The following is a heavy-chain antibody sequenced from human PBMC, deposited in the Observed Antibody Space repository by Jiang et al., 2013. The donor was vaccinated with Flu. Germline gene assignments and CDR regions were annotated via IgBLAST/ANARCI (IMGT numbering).Heavy chain of an antibody. Sequence: GWMNPNSGNTGYAQKFQGRVTMTRNTSISTAYMELSSLRSEDTAVYYCARGRQWLRLFRVYYYGMDVWGQGTTVTVSS. V-gene: IGHV1-8*01. D-gene: IGHD5-12*01. CDR3: ARGRQWLRLFRVYYYGMDV. J-gene: IGHJ6*02. CDR2: MNPNSGNT.